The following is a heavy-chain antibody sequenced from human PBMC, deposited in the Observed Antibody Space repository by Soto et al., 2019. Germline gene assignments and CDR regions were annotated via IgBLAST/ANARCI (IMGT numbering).Heavy chain of an antibody. V-gene: IGHV4-30-4*01. D-gene: IGHD7-27*01. Sequence: QVQLQESGPGLVKPSQTLSLTCTVSGGSISSGAYYWSWIRQSPGKGLEWIGHIYDRGSTYSNPSLNSRVFILVDTSKNQFSLNLNSVTAADTAVYYCARGLSGDKVDYWGRGTLVTVSS. CDR1: GGSISSGAYY. J-gene: IGHJ4*02. CDR2: IYDRGST. CDR3: ARGLSGDKVDY.